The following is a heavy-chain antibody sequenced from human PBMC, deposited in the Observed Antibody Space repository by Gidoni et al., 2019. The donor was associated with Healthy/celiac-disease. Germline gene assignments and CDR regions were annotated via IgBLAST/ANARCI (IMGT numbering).Heavy chain of an antibody. CDR3: ARGSNYYDSSGYYPDY. CDR1: GFTFSSYW. J-gene: IGHJ4*02. D-gene: IGHD3-22*01. Sequence: EVQLVESGGGLVQPGGSLRLSCAASGFTFSSYWMSWVRQAPGKGLEWVANIKQDGSEKYYVDSVKGRFTISRDNAKNSLYLQMNSLRAEDTAVYYCARGSNYYDSSGYYPDYWGQGTLVTVSS. CDR2: IKQDGSEK. V-gene: IGHV3-7*03.